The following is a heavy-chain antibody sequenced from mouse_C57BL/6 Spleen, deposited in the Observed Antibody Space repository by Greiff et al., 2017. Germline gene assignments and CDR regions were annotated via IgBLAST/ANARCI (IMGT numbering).Heavy chain of an antibody. CDR3: ARQGYGNYKDY. Sequence: EVKLVESGGGLVKPGGSLKLSCAASGFTFSDYGMHWVRQAPEKGLEWVAYISSGSSTIYYADTVKGRFPISRDNAKNTLFLQMTSLRSEDTAMYYCARQGYGNYKDYWGQGTTLTVSS. V-gene: IGHV5-17*01. J-gene: IGHJ2*01. D-gene: IGHD2-1*01. CDR2: ISSGSSTI. CDR1: GFTFSDYG.